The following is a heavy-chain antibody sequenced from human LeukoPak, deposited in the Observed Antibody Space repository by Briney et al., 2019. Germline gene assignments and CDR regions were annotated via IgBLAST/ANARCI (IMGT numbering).Heavy chain of an antibody. CDR3: ARGMGRLRLGELSFLGY. CDR1: GLTFDESP. Sequence: GGSLRLSCAASGLTFDESPMNWVRQAPGKGLEWISYISPSGDDINYADSVTGRFTISRDNAKNSLYLQMNSLRAEDTAVYYCARGMGRLRLGELSFLGYWGQGTLVTVSS. V-gene: IGHV3-21*05. J-gene: IGHJ4*02. CDR2: ISPSGDDI. D-gene: IGHD3-16*02.